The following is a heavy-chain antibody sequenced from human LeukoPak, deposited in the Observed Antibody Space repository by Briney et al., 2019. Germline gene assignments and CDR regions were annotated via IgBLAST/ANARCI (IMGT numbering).Heavy chain of an antibody. V-gene: IGHV3-23*01. Sequence: GGSLRLSCAASGFTFSSYAMSWVRQAPGKGLEWVSAISGSGTSTYYADSVKGRFTISRDNSKNTLCLQMNSLRAEDTAVYYCAKDRRGGDYGDDYWGQGTLVTVSS. CDR1: GFTFSSYA. CDR2: ISGSGTST. J-gene: IGHJ4*02. D-gene: IGHD4-17*01. CDR3: AKDRRGGDYGDDY.